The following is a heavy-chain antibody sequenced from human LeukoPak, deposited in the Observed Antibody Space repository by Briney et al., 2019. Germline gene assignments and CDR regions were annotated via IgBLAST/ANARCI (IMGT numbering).Heavy chain of an antibody. V-gene: IGHV4-39*07. D-gene: IGHD3-9*01. Sequence: SETLSLTCTVSGGSISSSSYYWGWIRQPPGKGLEWIGSIYYSGSTYYNPSLKSRVTISVDTSKNQFSLKLSSVTAADTAVYYCARGYFDWLFFDYWGQGTLVTVSS. CDR2: IYYSGST. CDR3: ARGYFDWLFFDY. CDR1: GGSISSSSYY. J-gene: IGHJ4*02.